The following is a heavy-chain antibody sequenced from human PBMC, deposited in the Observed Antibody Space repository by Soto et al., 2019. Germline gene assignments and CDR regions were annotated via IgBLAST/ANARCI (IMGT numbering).Heavy chain of an antibody. V-gene: IGHV3-11*06. D-gene: IGHD2-15*01. CDR2: ISPGSRYP. CDR3: VRGGGGGLFDP. J-gene: IGHJ5*02. Sequence: GGSLRLSWAGSGFTFGDSYMSWIRQAPGKGLELLSYISPGSRYPAYADSVKGRFPIPRDNAKRSLYLQMMSQTAEDTAIYYCVRGGGGGLFDPWGQGTMVTVSS. CDR1: GFTFGDSY.